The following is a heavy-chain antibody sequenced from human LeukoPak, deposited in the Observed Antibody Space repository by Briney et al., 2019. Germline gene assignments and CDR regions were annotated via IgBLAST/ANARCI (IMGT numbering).Heavy chain of an antibody. CDR2: IYYTGNT. CDR1: GDSIIGYY. V-gene: IGHV4-39*07. CDR3: TKSDGYGLIRT. J-gene: IGHJ3*01. Sequence: ASETLSLTCSVSGDSIIGYYWGWIRQPPGKGLEWIGNIYYTGNTYYNSSLKSRVTISLDTSKNQFSLKVISMTAADTAAYYCTKSDGYGLIRTCGRGTMVTVSS. D-gene: IGHD3-10*01.